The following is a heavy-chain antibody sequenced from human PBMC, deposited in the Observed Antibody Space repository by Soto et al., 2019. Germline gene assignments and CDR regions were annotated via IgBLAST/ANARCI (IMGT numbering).Heavy chain of an antibody. CDR2: ISSSGRTI. CDR3: ARNFFCGGDCYLYYYDY. Sequence: GGSLRLSCAASGFTFSSYSINWVRQAPGKGLEWISYISSSGRTIDYADSVKGRFSISRDNAKNSLFPQMNSLRADDTAVYYCARNFFCGGDCYLYYYDYWGQGTLVTVSS. J-gene: IGHJ4*02. D-gene: IGHD2-21*01. CDR1: GFTFSSYS. V-gene: IGHV3-48*01.